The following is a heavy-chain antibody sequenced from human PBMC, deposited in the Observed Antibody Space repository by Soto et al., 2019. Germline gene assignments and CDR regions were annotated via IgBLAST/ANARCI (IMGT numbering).Heavy chain of an antibody. J-gene: IGHJ3*02. CDR1: GGTFSSYT. CDR2: IIPILGIA. V-gene: IGHV1-69*02. CDR3: ARGEVGSGSTPSAFDI. Sequence: GASVKVSCKASGGTFSSYTMSWVRQAPGQGLEWMGRIIPILGIANYAQKFQGRVTITADKSTSTAYMELSSLRSEDTAVYYCARGEVGSGSTPSAFDIWGQGTIVTVSS. D-gene: IGHD3-22*01.